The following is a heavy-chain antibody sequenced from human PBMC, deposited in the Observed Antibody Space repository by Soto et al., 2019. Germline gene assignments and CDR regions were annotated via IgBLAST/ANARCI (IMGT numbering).Heavy chain of an antibody. J-gene: IGHJ4*02. CDR1: GGSISSSSYY. Sequence: QLQLQESGPGLVKPSETLSLTCTVSGGSISSSSYYWGWIRQPPGKGLEWIGSIYYSGSTYYNPSLKSRVTISVDTSKNQFSLKLSSVTAADTAVYYCARHQGWLRSSFDYWGQGTLVTVSS. CDR3: ARHQGWLRSSFDY. CDR2: IYYSGST. D-gene: IGHD5-12*01. V-gene: IGHV4-39*01.